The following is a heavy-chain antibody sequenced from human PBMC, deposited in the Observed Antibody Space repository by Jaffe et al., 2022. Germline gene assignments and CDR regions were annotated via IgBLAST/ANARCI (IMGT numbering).Heavy chain of an antibody. J-gene: IGHJ3*02. D-gene: IGHD3-22*01. CDR3: ARAPLYYDSSGPIQEGLDI. Sequence: QVQLQESGPGLVKPSETLSLTCTVSGGSISSYYWSWIRQPPGKGLEWIGYIYYSGSTNYNPSLKSRVTISVDTSKNQFSLKLSSVTAADTAVYYCARAPLYYDSSGPIQEGLDIWGQGTMVTVSS. V-gene: IGHV4-59*01. CDR1: GGSISSYY. CDR2: IYYSGST.